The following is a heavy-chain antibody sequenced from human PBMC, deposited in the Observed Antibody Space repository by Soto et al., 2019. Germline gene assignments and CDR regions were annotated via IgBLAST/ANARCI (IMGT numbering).Heavy chain of an antibody. V-gene: IGHV4-30-4*01. J-gene: IGHJ5*02. CDR1: GGSISSGDYH. CDR2: IYYSGST. Sequence: PSETLSLTCTVSGGSISSGDYHWCWFRQPPGKGLEWIGYIYYSGSTYYNPSLKSRATISVDTSKNQFSLNLNSVTAADTAVYYCARVSTIFGVVHNWFDPWGQGTLVTVSS. CDR3: ARVSTIFGVVHNWFDP. D-gene: IGHD3-3*01.